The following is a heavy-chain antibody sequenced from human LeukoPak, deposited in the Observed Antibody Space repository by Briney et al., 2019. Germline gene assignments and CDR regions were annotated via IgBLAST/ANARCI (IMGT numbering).Heavy chain of an antibody. D-gene: IGHD6-19*01. J-gene: IGHJ5*02. Sequence: KPSETMSLTCAVYGGSFSGYYWSWIRQPPGKGLEWIGETNHSGSTNYNPSLKSRVTISLDTSKNQFSLKLSSVTAADTAVYYCARGRLVLNWFDPWGQGILVTVSS. CDR1: GGSFSGYY. CDR3: ARGRLVLNWFDP. V-gene: IGHV4-34*01. CDR2: TNHSGST.